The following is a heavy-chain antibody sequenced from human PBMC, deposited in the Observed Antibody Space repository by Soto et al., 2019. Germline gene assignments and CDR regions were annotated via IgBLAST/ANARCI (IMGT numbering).Heavy chain of an antibody. D-gene: IGHD3-3*01. CDR1: RFTFSSYW. Sequence: GGSLRLSCAASRFTFSSYWMHWVRQAPGEGLVWVSRINSDGSDTGYADSVKGRFTISRYNAKNTLYLQMNSLRAEDTAVYFCAREGRGFSNWFDPSGQGXLVTVYS. V-gene: IGHV3-74*01. CDR2: INSDGSDT. CDR3: AREGRGFSNWFDP. J-gene: IGHJ5*02.